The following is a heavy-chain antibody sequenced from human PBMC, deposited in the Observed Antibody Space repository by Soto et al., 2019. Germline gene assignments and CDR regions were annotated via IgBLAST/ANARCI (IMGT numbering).Heavy chain of an antibody. CDR3: ASGYCSSTSCYLGGAGYYYYGMDV. CDR2: IIPIFGTA. J-gene: IGHJ6*02. D-gene: IGHD2-2*03. CDR1: GGTFSSYA. Sequence: GASVKVSCKASGGTFSSYAISWVRQAPGQGLEWMGGIIPIFGTANYAQKFQGRVTITADESTSTAYMELSSLRSEDTAVYYCASGYCSSTSCYLGGAGYYYYGMDVWGQGTTVTVSS. V-gene: IGHV1-69*13.